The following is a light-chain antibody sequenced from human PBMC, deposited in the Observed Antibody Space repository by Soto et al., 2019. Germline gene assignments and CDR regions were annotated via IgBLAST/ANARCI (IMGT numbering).Light chain of an antibody. V-gene: IGLV2-14*01. CDR2: DVS. Sequence: QSALTQPASVSGSPGQSITISCTGTSSDVGGYNYVSWYQQHPGKVPKLMIYDVSNRPSGVSNRFSGSKSGNTASLTISGLQVEDEADYYCSSYTSSSTVVFGGGTKVTVL. J-gene: IGLJ2*01. CDR3: SSYTSSSTVV. CDR1: SSDVGGYNY.